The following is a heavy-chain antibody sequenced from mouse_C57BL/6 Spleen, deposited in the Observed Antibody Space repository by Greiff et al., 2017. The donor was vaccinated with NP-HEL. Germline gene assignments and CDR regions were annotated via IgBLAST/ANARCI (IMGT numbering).Heavy chain of an antibody. J-gene: IGHJ1*03. Sequence: VKLMESGAELVKPGASVKLSCKASGYTFTEYTIHWVKQRSGQGLEWIGWFYPGSGSIKYNEKFKDKATLTADKSSSTVYMELSRLTSEDSAVYFCARHEETTVVATDWYFDVWGTGTTVTVSS. CDR3: ARHEETTVVATDWYFDV. V-gene: IGHV1-62-2*01. D-gene: IGHD1-1*01. CDR2: FYPGSGSI. CDR1: GYTFTEYT.